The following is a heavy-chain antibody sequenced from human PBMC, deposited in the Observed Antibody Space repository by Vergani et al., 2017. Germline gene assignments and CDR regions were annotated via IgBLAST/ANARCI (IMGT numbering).Heavy chain of an antibody. J-gene: IGHJ6*03. V-gene: IGHV3-30*03. CDR2: ISYDGYKK. CDR1: GFPFSDYG. CDR3: ARDFLTRVTTLDYYYMGV. D-gene: IGHD1-1*01. Sequence: QVQLVESGGGEVQPGRSLRLSCSAAGFPFSDYGVHWVRQAPGKGLEWVSVISYDGYKKNYADSVKGRFTISRDNSKNTLYLEMNALRAEDTAVYYCARDFLTRVTTLDYYYMGVWGKGTTVTVSS.